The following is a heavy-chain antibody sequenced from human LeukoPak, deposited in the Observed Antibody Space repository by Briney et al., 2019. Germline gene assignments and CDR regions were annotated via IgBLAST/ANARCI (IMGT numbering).Heavy chain of an antibody. D-gene: IGHD2-15*01. CDR1: GYTFTSYA. CDR2: INPNSGTT. V-gene: IGHV1-8*02. J-gene: IGHJ4*02. CDR3: ARGSGGRNAWLYHFDF. Sequence: ASVKVSCKASGYTFTSYAMNWVRQAPGQGLEWMGWINPNSGTTGYAQKFQGRVTMTRDTSINTGYMELSRLRFDDTAVYYCARGSGGRNAWLYHFDFWGQGTLVTVSS.